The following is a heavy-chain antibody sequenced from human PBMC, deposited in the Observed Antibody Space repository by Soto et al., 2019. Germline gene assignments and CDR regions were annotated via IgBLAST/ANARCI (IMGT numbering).Heavy chain of an antibody. V-gene: IGHV4-39*01. D-gene: IGHD2-15*01. CDR2: IHYSGST. CDR1: GGSISISSFY. J-gene: IGHJ3*01. CDR3: AREVGFCGGGSCNSLNFFDF. Sequence: QLQLQESGPGLVKPSETLSLTCTVSGGSISISSFYWGWVRQPPGKGLEWVATIHYSGSTYYNPSSGSAVTLSVDTTENQFSLKLRSVTATDTAVYYCAREVGFCGGGSCNSLNFFDFWGQGTVVTVSS.